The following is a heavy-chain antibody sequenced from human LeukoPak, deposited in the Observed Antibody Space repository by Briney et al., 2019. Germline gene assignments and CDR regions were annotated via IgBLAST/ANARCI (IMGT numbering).Heavy chain of an antibody. J-gene: IGHJ4*02. Sequence: GGSLRLSCAASGFTFSDYEMNWVRQAPEKGLEWGSYISAGAGVIFYADSVKGRFSITRDNAKNSLFLQMNSLRAEDTAVYYCARVRTTDTLTGYKQELDYWGRGTLVTVSS. V-gene: IGHV3-48*03. CDR2: ISAGAGVI. CDR3: ARVRTTDTLTGYKQELDY. CDR1: GFTFSDYE. D-gene: IGHD3-9*01.